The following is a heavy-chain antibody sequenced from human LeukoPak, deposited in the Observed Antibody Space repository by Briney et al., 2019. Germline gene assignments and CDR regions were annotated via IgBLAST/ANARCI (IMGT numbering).Heavy chain of an antibody. D-gene: IGHD3-16*02. Sequence: GGSLRLSCAASGFTVSSNYMSWVRQAPEKGLEWVSVIYSGGSTYYADSVKGRFTISRDNSKNTLYLQMNSLRAEDTAVYYCAKVARIMITFGGVIASYYFDYWGQGTLVTVSS. V-gene: IGHV3-53*01. CDR1: GFTVSSNY. CDR2: IYSGGST. CDR3: AKVARIMITFGGVIASYYFDY. J-gene: IGHJ4*02.